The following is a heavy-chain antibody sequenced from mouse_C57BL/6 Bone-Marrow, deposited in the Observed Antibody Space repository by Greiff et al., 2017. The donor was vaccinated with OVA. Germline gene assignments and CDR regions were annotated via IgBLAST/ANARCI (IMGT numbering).Heavy chain of an antibody. CDR3: ARSDHYYGSSLFAY. CDR2: IHPNSGST. CDR1: GYTFTSYW. Sequence: QVQLQQPGAELVKPGASVKLSCKASGYTFTSYWMHWVKQRPGQGLEWIGMIHPNSGSTNYNEKFKSKATLTVDKSSSTAYMQLSSLTSEDSAVYYCARSDHYYGSSLFAYWGQGTLVTVSA. J-gene: IGHJ3*01. D-gene: IGHD1-1*01. V-gene: IGHV1-64*01.